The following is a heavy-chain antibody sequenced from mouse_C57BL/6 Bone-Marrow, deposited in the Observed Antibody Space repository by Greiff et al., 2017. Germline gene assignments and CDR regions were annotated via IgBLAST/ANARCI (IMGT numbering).Heavy chain of an antibody. CDR3: TDGSYSRDYFDY. CDR1: GFTFSNSW. V-gene: IGHV6-3*01. D-gene: IGHD1-1*02. J-gene: IGHJ2*01. Sequence: EVQGVESGGGLVQPGGSMKLSCVASGFTFSNSWMNWVRQSPEKGLEWVAQLRLKSDNCATHYAESVKERFTISRVDSKSSVYLQMNNLRAEYTGIYFCTDGSYSRDYFDYWGQGTTLTVSS. CDR2: LRLKSDNCAT.